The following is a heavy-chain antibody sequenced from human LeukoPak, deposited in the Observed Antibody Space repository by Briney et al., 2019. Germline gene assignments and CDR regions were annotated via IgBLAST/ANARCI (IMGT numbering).Heavy chain of an antibody. D-gene: IGHD3-9*01. CDR2: INPNSGGT. CDR1: GYTFTVYY. V-gene: IGHV1-2*02. Sequence: GASVTVSFKASGYTFTVYYMHWVRQAPGQGREWMGWINPNSGGTNYAQKFQGRVTMTRDTSISTAYMELSSLRSEDTAVYYCAREAYYDILTGHYYYYMDVWGKGTTVTVSS. J-gene: IGHJ6*03. CDR3: AREAYYDILTGHYYYYMDV.